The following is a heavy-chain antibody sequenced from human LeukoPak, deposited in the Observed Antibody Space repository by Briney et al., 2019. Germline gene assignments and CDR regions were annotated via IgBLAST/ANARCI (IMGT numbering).Heavy chain of an antibody. Sequence: GGSLRLSCAASGFTFSSYAMSWVRQAPGKGLEWVSAISGSGGSTYYADSVKGRFTISRDNSKNTLYLQINSLRAEDTAVYYCAKRYCSGGSCYVFWIDWGQGTMVTVSS. V-gene: IGHV3-23*01. J-gene: IGHJ3*01. CDR3: AKRYCSGGSCYVFWID. CDR1: GFTFSSYA. CDR2: ISGSGGST. D-gene: IGHD2-15*01.